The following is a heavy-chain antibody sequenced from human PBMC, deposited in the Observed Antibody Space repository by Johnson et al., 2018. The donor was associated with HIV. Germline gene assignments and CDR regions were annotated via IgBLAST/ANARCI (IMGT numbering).Heavy chain of an antibody. CDR3: AREMATIRGYACDI. Sequence: VQLVESGGGLVQPGGSLRLSCAASGFTFTSYAMHWVRHAPVKGLEWVAVISYDGSNKYYADSVKGRFTISRDNSKNTLYLQMKSLRAEDTAVYYCAREMATIRGYACDIWGQGTMVTVSS. J-gene: IGHJ3*02. D-gene: IGHD5-24*01. V-gene: IGHV3-30-3*01. CDR1: GFTFTSYA. CDR2: ISYDGSNK.